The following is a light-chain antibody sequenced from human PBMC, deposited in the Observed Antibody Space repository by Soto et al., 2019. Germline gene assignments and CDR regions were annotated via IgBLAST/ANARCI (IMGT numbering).Light chain of an antibody. V-gene: IGKV1-39*01. CDR1: QNIGKY. Sequence: DIQMTQSPSSLSASVGDRVTITCRASQNIGKYLIWYQQKPGKAPNVLIYGTSTLQFGVSSRFSGDGFGTDFTLTVSSLRPEDFATYYCQQSYSLPRTVGQGTKLE. J-gene: IGKJ2*01. CDR2: GTS. CDR3: QQSYSLPRT.